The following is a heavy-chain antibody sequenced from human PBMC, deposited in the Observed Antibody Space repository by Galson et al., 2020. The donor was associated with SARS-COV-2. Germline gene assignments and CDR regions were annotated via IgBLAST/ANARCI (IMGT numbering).Heavy chain of an antibody. CDR1: GFTFSSYA. CDR3: ARSKSGSYYVSFDI. J-gene: IGHJ3*02. CDR2: ISYDGSNK. V-gene: IGHV3-30-3*01. D-gene: IGHD1-26*01. Sequence: GESLKISCAASGFTFSSYAMHWVRQAPGKGLEWVAVISYDGSNKYYADSVKGRFTISRDNSKNTLYLQMNSLRAEDTAVYYCARSKSGSYYVSFDIWGQGTMGTVSS.